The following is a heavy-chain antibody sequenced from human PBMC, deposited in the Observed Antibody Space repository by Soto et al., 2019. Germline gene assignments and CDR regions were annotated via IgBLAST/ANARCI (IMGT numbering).Heavy chain of an antibody. CDR3: ARMGVYSGSYYFLY. V-gene: IGHV2-70*11. CDR2: IDWDDDK. D-gene: IGHD1-26*01. Sequence: SGPTLGNPTQTLTLTCTFSGFSLSTSGMCVSWIRQPPGKALEWLARIDWDDDKYYSTSLKTRLTISKDTPKNQVVLTMTNMDPVDTATYYCARMGVYSGSYYFLYWGQGTLV. CDR1: GFSLSTSGMC. J-gene: IGHJ4*02.